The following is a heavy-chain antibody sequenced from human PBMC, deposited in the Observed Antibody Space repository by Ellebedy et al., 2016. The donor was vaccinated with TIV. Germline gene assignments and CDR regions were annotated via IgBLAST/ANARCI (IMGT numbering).Heavy chain of an antibody. CDR2: VYYSGSP. CDR1: GGSASSTRYY. Sequence: MPGGSLRLSCSVSGGSASSTRYYWAWIRQPPGKGLEYIGSVYYSGSPYYNPSFKSRVTLSADTSKNQFSLNLRTVTAADTAVYYCARTDPWQPIDDWGQGILVSVSS. CDR3: ARTDPWQPIDD. V-gene: IGHV4-39*01. D-gene: IGHD2-21*02. J-gene: IGHJ4*02.